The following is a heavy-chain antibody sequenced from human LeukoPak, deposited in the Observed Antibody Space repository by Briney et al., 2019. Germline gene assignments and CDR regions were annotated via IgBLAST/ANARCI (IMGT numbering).Heavy chain of an antibody. CDR3: AKCYYDSSGYYFGAFDI. CDR2: ISGSGGSK. CDR1: GFTFSSYA. V-gene: IGHV3-23*01. J-gene: IGHJ3*02. Sequence: PGGSLRLSCAASGFTFSSYAMSWVRQAPGKGLEWVSAISGSGGSKYYADSVKGRFTISRDNSKNTLYLQMNSLRAEDTAVYYCAKCYYDSSGYYFGAFDIWGQGTMVTVSS. D-gene: IGHD3-22*01.